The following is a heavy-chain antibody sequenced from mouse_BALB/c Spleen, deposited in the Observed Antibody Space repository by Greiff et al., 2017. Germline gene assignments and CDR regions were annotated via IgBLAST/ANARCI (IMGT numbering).Heavy chain of an antibody. V-gene: IGHV10-1*01. CDR2: IRSKSNNYST. CDR3: VRLVYYYGSRYLDV. Sequence: VQLKQSGGGLVQPKGSLNLSCAASGFTFNIYAMNWVRQAPGKGLEWVARIRSKSNNYSTYYADSVKDRFTISRDDSQSMPYLQMNNLKTEDTAMYFIVRLVYYYGSRYLDVWGAGTTVTASS. J-gene: IGHJ1*01. CDR1: GFTFNIYA. D-gene: IGHD1-1*01.